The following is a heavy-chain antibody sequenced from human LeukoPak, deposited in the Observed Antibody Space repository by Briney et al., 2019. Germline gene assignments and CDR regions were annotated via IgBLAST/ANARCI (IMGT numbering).Heavy chain of an antibody. CDR3: ARVAGWLQLDYYYYMDV. Sequence: SETLSLTCTVSGYSISSGYYWGWIRQPPGKGLEWIGSIYHSGSPYYNPSLKSRVTISVDTSKNQFSLKLSSVTAADTAVYYCARVAGWLQLDYYYYMDVWGKGTTVTVSS. J-gene: IGHJ6*03. D-gene: IGHD5-24*01. CDR2: IYHSGSP. CDR1: GYSISSGYY. V-gene: IGHV4-38-2*02.